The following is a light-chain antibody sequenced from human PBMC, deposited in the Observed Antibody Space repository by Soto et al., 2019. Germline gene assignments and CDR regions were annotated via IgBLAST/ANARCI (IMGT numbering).Light chain of an antibody. V-gene: IGLV2-14*01. CDR3: SSFTSRSTVV. CDR1: TSDVGGYNF. CDR2: EVS. J-gene: IGLJ2*01. Sequence: QSALTQPASVSGSPGQSITISCTGTTSDVGGYNFVSWYQHHPGKAPKLMIYEVSNRPSGVSNRCSGSKSGNTASLTISGLRPEDEADYYCSSFTSRSTVVFGGGTKLTFL.